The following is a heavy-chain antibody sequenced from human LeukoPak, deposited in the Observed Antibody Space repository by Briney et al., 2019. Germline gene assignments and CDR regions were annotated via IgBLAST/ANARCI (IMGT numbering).Heavy chain of an antibody. Sequence: NPGGSLGLLCAASGFTFSDYSMSWVRQAPGKGLEWVASISSGSSYLYYADSLKGRFTISRDNAKNSLYLQMNSLRDEDTAVYYCANHNGVGYTSGYGQFHYWGQGTLVTVSS. V-gene: IGHV3-21*01. CDR1: GFTFSDYS. CDR3: ANHNGVGYTSGYGQFHY. D-gene: IGHD2-8*01. CDR2: ISSGSSYL. J-gene: IGHJ4*02.